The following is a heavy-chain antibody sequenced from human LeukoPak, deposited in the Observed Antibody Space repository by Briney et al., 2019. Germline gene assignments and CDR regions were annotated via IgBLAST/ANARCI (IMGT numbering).Heavy chain of an antibody. CDR2: ISGSGGST. Sequence: GRSLRLSCAASGFTFSSYAMHWVRQAPGKGLEWVSDISGSGGSTNYVDSVKGRFTISRDNSKNTLYLQMNSLRAEDTAVYYCAGRYKWNAGFDYWGQGTLVTVSS. V-gene: IGHV3-23*01. J-gene: IGHJ4*02. CDR3: AGRYKWNAGFDY. D-gene: IGHD1-20*01. CDR1: GFTFSSYA.